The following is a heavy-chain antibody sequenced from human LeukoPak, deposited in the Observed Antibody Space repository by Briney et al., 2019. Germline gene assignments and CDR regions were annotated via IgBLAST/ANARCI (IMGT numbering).Heavy chain of an antibody. V-gene: IGHV3-21*01. CDR3: ASGLQWELRDLGFDI. Sequence: GGSLRLSCAASGFSFSSYSMSWVRQAPGKGLEWVSSIISSSSYIYYADSVKGRFTISRDNAKNSLYLQMNRLRAEDTAVYYCASGLQWELRDLGFDIWGQGTMVTVSS. CDR1: GFSFSSYS. J-gene: IGHJ3*02. D-gene: IGHD1-26*01. CDR2: IISSSSYI.